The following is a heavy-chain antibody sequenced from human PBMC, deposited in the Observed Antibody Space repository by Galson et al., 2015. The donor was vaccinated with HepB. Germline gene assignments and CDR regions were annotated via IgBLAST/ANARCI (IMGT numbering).Heavy chain of an antibody. J-gene: IGHJ4*02. D-gene: IGHD4/OR15-4a*01. V-gene: IGHV1-18*04. CDR1: GYTFTING. CDR3: ARGRDYRFDY. Sequence: SVKVSCKASGYTFTINGISWVRKAPGKGLEWMGWISANSGDTKYAQKLQGRVTMTRDTSTSTAYLELRSLRSDDTAAYYCARGRDYRFDYWGQGTLVTVSS. CDR2: ISANSGDT.